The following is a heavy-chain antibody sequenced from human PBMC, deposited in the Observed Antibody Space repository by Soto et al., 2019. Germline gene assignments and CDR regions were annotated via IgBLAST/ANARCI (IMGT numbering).Heavy chain of an antibody. CDR1: AVTFSGFG. CDR2: ILFDGSDK. CDR3: VKDKPSLDY. J-gene: IGHJ4*02. Sequence: SGGSLRLSCAASAVTFSGFGMHWVRQAPGKGLEWVAIILFDGSDKYYADSVRGRFTISRDNFKNTLYLQMNSLRAEDTAVYYCVKDKPSLDYWGQGTLVTVSS. V-gene: IGHV3-33*06.